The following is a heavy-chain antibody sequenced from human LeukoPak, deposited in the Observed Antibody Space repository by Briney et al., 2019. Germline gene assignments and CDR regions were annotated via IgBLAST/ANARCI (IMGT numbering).Heavy chain of an antibody. CDR2: ISSSGSTI. J-gene: IGHJ6*03. D-gene: IGHD6-19*01. CDR3: AKDSAVAGGYYSYYMDV. V-gene: IGHV3-11*01. Sequence: GGSLRLSCAASGFTFSDYYMSWIRQAPGKGLEWVSYISSSGSTIYYADSVKGRFTISRDNAKNSLYLQMNSLRGEDTALYYCAKDSAVAGGYYSYYMDVWGKGTTVTVSS. CDR1: GFTFSDYY.